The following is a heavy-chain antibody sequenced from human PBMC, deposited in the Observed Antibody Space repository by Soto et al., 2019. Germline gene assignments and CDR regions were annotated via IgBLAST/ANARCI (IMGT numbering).Heavy chain of an antibody. D-gene: IGHD3-3*01. J-gene: IGHJ4*02. CDR2: ADYDASTT. V-gene: IGHV3-74*01. Sequence: EVQLVESGGGLVQPGGSLRLSCAASGFTFSSYWMHWVRQAPGKGLVWVSRADYDASTTNYADSVKGRFTISRDNAKNTMDLQMNSLAAEDTAIYYCARGARGAWGVLENWGQGTLVTVSS. CDR3: ARGARGAWGVLEN. CDR1: GFTFSSYW.